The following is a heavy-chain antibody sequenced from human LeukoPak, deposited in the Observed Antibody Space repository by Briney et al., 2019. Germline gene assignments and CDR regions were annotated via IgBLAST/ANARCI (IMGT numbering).Heavy chain of an antibody. D-gene: IGHD6-19*01. CDR1: GFTFSSYA. V-gene: IGHV3-23*01. J-gene: IGHJ4*02. Sequence: GGSLRLSCAASGFTFSSYAMSWVRQAPGKGLEWVSAISGSGGSTHYADSVKGRFTISRDNSKNTLYLQMNSLRAEDTAVYYCAKRGPGGSSGWYLFDYWGQGTLVTVSS. CDR2: ISGSGGST. CDR3: AKRGPGGSSGWYLFDY.